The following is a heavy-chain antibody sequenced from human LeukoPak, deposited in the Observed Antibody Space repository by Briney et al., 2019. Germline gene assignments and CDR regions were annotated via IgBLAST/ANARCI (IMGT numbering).Heavy chain of an antibody. CDR1: GGTFSSYA. V-gene: IGHV1-69*05. CDR3: ARALPPISSRWFDP. J-gene: IGHJ5*02. Sequence: GASVKVSCKASGGTFSSYAISWVRQAPGQGLEWMGGIIPIFGTANYAQKFQGRVTITTDESTSTAYMELSSLRSEDTAVYYCARALPPISSRWFDPWGQGTLVTVSS. D-gene: IGHD6-6*01. CDR2: IIPIFGTA.